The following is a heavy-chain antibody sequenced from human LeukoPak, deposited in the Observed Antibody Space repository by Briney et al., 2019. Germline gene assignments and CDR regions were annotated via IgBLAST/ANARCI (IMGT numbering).Heavy chain of an antibody. J-gene: IGHJ4*02. D-gene: IGHD6-13*01. CDR3: ARDPNRQQLALFYFDY. Sequence: ASVKVSCKASGYTFTSYYMHWVRQAPGQGLEWMGIINPSGGSTSYAQKFQGRVTMTRDTSTSTVYMELSSLRSEDTAVYYCARDPNRQQLALFYFDYWGQGTLVTVSS. CDR1: GYTFTSYY. CDR2: INPSGGST. V-gene: IGHV1-46*01.